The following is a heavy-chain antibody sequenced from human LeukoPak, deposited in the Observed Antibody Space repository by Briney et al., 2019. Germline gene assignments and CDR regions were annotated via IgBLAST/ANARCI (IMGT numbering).Heavy chain of an antibody. D-gene: IGHD3-3*01. J-gene: IGHJ4*02. CDR3: AKEKDYDFWSGFLPIDY. V-gene: IGHV3-23*01. CDR1: GFTFSSYW. CDR2: ISGSGTST. Sequence: PGGSLRLSCAASGFTFSSYWMSWVRQAPGKGLEWVSTISGSGTSTYYADSVKGHFTISRDNSKNTLYLQMNSLRAEDTAVYYCAKEKDYDFWSGFLPIDYWGQGTLVTVSS.